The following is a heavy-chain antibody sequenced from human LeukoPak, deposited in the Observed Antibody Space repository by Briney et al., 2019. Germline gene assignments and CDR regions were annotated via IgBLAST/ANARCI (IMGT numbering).Heavy chain of an antibody. D-gene: IGHD1-26*01. V-gene: IGHV1-2*06. CDR2: INPNSGGT. Sequence: GASVKVSCKXSGYTFTGDYMHWVRQAPGQGLEWMGRINPNSGGTNYAQKFQGRVTMTRDTSISTAYMELSRLRSDDTAVYYCAIQHPTVGATGNYWGQGTLVTVSS. CDR3: AIQHPTVGATGNY. CDR1: GYTFTGDY. J-gene: IGHJ4*02.